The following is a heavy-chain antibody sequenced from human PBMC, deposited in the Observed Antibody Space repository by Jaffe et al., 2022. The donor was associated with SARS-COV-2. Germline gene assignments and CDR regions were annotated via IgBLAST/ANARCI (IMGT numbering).Heavy chain of an antibody. V-gene: IGHV3-30*18. CDR3: AKQGVSDYGHDY. Sequence: QVQLVESGGGVVQPGRSLRLSCAASGFTFSSYGMHWVRQAPGKGLEWVAVISYDGSNKYYADSVKGRFTISRDNSKNTLYLQMNSLRAEDTAVYYCAKQGVSDYGHDYWGQGTLVTVSS. CDR1: GFTFSSYG. CDR2: ISYDGSNK. D-gene: IGHD4-17*01. J-gene: IGHJ4*02.